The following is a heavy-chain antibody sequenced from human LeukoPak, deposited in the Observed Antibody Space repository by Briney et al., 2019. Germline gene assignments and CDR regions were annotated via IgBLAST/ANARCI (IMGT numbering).Heavy chain of an antibody. Sequence: ASVKVSCKASGYTFTSYGISWVRQAPGQGLEWMGIINPSGGSTSYAQKFQGRVTMTRDTSTSTVYMELSSLRSEDTAVYYCASLTSGYYGSWGQGTLVTVSS. V-gene: IGHV1-46*01. J-gene: IGHJ4*02. CDR1: GYTFTSYG. D-gene: IGHD3-22*01. CDR3: ASLTSGYYGS. CDR2: INPSGGST.